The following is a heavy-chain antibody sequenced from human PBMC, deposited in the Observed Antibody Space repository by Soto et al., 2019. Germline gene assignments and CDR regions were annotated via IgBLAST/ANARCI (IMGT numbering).Heavy chain of an antibody. D-gene: IGHD1-26*01. CDR2: INLSGGST. Sequence: HVQLMQSGAEVKKPGASVRISCKASGYTFTNYHMHWVRQAPGQGLEWVGVINLSGGSTTYAQKFQGRVTMTRDTSTNTVYMDLSSLRSEDTAVYYCARAQVWDIHDYWGQGTLVTVSS. V-gene: IGHV1-46*03. CDR1: GYTFTNYH. CDR3: ARAQVWDIHDY. J-gene: IGHJ4*02.